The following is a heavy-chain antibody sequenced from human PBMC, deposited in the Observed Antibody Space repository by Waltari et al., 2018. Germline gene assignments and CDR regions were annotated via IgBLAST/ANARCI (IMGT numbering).Heavy chain of an antibody. D-gene: IGHD3-22*01. CDR2: IYYSGST. CDR3: ARSNYYDSSGYYFHYYYYMDV. V-gene: IGHV4-59*01. Sequence: QVQLQESGPGLVKPSETLSLTCTVSGGSISSYYWSWIRQPPGKGLEWIGYIYYSGSTNYNPALKSRVTISVDTSKNQFSLKLSSVTAADTAVYYCARSNYYDSSGYYFHYYYYMDVWGKGTTVTVSS. J-gene: IGHJ6*03. CDR1: GGSISSYY.